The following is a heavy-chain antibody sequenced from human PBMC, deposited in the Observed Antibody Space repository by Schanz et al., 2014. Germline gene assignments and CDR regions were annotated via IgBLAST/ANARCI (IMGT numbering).Heavy chain of an antibody. V-gene: IGHV1-3*01. CDR1: GYTFTEYT. CDR2: INSANGNT. Sequence: QVQLVQSGPEVEKPGASVKVSCKTSGYTFTEYTMYWLRQAPGQRLEWMGWINSANGNTKYSHRFQGRVTITRDTSTTAAYMELSSLRSDDPATYYWATMWGYCTATACQILEVLDVWGQGTMVTVSS. J-gene: IGHJ3*01. D-gene: IGHD2-8*02. CDR3: ATMWGYCTATACQILEVLDV.